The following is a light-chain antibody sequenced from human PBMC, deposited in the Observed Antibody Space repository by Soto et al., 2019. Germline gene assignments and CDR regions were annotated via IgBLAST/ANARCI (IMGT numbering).Light chain of an antibody. J-gene: IGKJ4*01. V-gene: IGKV3D-20*02. Sequence: VSTLTAGTLHLSPRERATLSCIASQSVINGWFAWYQQKPGRAPRLLIYDASNRATGIPARFSGSGSGTDFTLTISNLEPEDSAVYYCRQRSSWPLPFGGGTKVDIK. CDR1: QSVINGW. CDR2: DAS. CDR3: RQRSSWPLP.